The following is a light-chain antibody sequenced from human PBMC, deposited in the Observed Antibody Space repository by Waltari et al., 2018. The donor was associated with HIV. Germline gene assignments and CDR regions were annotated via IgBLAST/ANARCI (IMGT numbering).Light chain of an antibody. J-gene: IGLJ3*02. V-gene: IGLV3-25*03. Sequence: SYDVTQPSSVSVSPGQTARITCSGYALPDQFVYWYQQKPGQAPVLVIYQDTQRPSGIPERFSGSSSGTVATLTMRGVRTEDEADYHCQSADLSGTYWVFGGGTKLTVL. CDR3: QSADLSGTYWV. CDR1: ALPDQF. CDR2: QDT.